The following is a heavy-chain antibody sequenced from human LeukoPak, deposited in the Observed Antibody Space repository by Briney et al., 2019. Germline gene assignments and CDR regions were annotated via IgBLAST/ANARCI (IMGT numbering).Heavy chain of an antibody. V-gene: IGHV1-2*02. CDR1: GYTFTGYY. J-gene: IGHJ4*02. Sequence: ASVKVSCKASGYTFTGYYMHWVRQAPGQGLEWMGWINPTTDGTNYAQKFQGRVTMTRDTSISTAYMEMSSLISDDTAVYYCATVAVRSTSWYVNYWGQGTLVTVSS. CDR2: INPTTDGT. CDR3: ATVAVRSTSWYVNY. D-gene: IGHD6-13*01.